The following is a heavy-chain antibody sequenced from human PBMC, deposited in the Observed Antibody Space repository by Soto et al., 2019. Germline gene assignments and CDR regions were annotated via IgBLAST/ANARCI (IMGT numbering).Heavy chain of an antibody. CDR1: GDSISSDY. CDR3: ARHAVAARAVFYYYMDV. CDR2: IYHSGST. J-gene: IGHJ6*03. D-gene: IGHD6-6*01. V-gene: IGHV4-59*08. Sequence: SETLSLTCAVSGDSISSDYWSWIRQPPGKGLEWIGYIYHSGSTNYNPSLKSRVTISEDTSKNQFSLKLTSVTAADTAVYYCARHAVAARAVFYYYMDVWGKGTTVTVSS.